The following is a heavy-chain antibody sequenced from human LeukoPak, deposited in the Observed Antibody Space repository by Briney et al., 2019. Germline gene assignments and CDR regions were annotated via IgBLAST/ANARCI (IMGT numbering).Heavy chain of an antibody. CDR3: AKRGPNGSGSYLNWFDS. CDR2: ISVDGGTT. V-gene: IGHV3-43*02. Sequence: GGSLRFSCAASGFTFDDYAMHWVRQAPGKGLEWVSLISVDGGTTYYADSVKGRFTISRDNSKNSLYLQMNSMRTEDTAFYYCAKRGPNGSGSYLNWFDSWGQGTLVTVSS. D-gene: IGHD3-10*01. J-gene: IGHJ5*01. CDR1: GFTFDDYA.